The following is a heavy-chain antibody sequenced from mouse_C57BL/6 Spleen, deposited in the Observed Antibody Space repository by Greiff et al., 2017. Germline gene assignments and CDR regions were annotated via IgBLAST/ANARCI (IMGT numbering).Heavy chain of an antibody. J-gene: IGHJ1*03. CDR2: INPTNGCT. CDR1: GYTFTDYN. V-gene: IGHV1-18*01. Sequence: EVQLQQSGPELVKPGASVKMSCKASGYTFTDYNMDWVKQSPGQGLEWIGEINPTNGCTNYNQKFKGKATLTVDKSSSTAYLQRSSLTSEDTAVYCCARAGTVHFDVWGTGTTLTVSS. D-gene: IGHD4-1*01. CDR3: ARAGTVHFDV.